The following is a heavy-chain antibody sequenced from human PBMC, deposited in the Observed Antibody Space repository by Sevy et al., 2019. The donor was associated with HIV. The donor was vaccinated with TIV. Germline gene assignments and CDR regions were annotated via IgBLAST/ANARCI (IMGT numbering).Heavy chain of an antibody. CDR2: ISYDGSNN. D-gene: IGHD3-22*01. CDR1: GFTFNRYP. J-gene: IGHJ6*02. Sequence: GGSLRLSCAASGFTFNRYPMHWVRQAPGKGLEWVAVISYDGSNNYYADSVKGRFTISRDNSKNTLYLQMNYLGAEDTAVYYCARAPVYYYDSSGLSSLDVWGQGTTVTVSS. CDR3: ARAPVYYYDSSGLSSLDV. V-gene: IGHV3-30-3*01.